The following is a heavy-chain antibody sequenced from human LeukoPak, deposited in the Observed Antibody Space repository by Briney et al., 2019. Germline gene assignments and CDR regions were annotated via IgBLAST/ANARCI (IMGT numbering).Heavy chain of an antibody. V-gene: IGHV3-33*01. Sequence: GGSLRLSCAASGFTFSSYGMHWVRQAPGKGLEWVAVIWYDGSNKYYADSVKGRFTISRDNSKNTLYLQMNSLRAEDTAVYYCARIFGTGSIYYYYYYYMDVWGKGTTVTVSS. CDR2: IWYDGSNK. J-gene: IGHJ6*03. CDR1: GFTFSSYG. CDR3: ARIFGTGSIYYYYYYYMDV. D-gene: IGHD3-10*01.